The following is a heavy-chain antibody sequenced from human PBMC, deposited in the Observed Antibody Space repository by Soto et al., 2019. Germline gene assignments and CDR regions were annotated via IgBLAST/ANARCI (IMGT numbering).Heavy chain of an antibody. Sequence: PXETLSLTCTVAGYSISTYYWSWIRQSPGKGLEWIGYIYYTGTTNYDPSLKSRVTISVDTSKNQFSLRLSSVTAADTAVYYCARGHGSGNYDYWGQGTQVTVSS. J-gene: IGHJ4*02. V-gene: IGHV4-59*01. CDR2: IYYTGTT. D-gene: IGHD3-10*01. CDR3: ARGHGSGNYDY. CDR1: GYSISTYY.